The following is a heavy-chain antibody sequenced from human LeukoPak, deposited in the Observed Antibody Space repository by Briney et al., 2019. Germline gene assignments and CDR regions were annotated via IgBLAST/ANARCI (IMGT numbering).Heavy chain of an antibody. CDR3: AKLSVLRPTYYFDY. CDR2: ISSSGSTI. V-gene: IGHV3-11*01. D-gene: IGHD2-15*01. CDR1: GFTFSDYY. J-gene: IGHJ4*02. Sequence: IPGGSLRLSCAASGFTFSDYYMSWIRQAPGKGLEWVSYISSSGSTIYYADSVKGRFTISRDNAKNSLYLQMNSLRAEDTAVYYCAKLSVLRPTYYFDYWGQGTLVTVSS.